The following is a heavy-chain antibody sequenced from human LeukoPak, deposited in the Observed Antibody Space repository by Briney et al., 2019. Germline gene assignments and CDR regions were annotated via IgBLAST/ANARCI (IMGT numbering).Heavy chain of an antibody. CDR1: GFTFSYYS. Sequence: GGSLRLSCAASGFTFSYYSLNWVRQAPGKGLEWVSYISGSSSTIYYADSVKGRFTISRDNAMNSLFLQMNSLRDEDTAVYYCARGGGSSSWYTDYWGQGTLVTVSS. D-gene: IGHD6-13*01. CDR3: ARGGGSSSWYTDY. V-gene: IGHV3-48*02. J-gene: IGHJ4*02. CDR2: ISGSSSTI.